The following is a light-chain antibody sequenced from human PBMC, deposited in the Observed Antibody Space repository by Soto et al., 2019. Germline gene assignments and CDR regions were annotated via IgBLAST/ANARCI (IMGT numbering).Light chain of an antibody. CDR2: EVS. CDR1: SSDVGAYNF. J-gene: IGLJ2*01. CDR3: SSYSTSSTL. V-gene: IGLV2-14*01. Sequence: QSALTQPASVSGSPGQSITISCTGTSSDVGAYNFVSWYQQHPGKAPKLMIYEVSHRPSGVYHRFSGSKSGNTASLTISGLQDDDESDYYCSSYSTSSTLFGGGTKLTVL.